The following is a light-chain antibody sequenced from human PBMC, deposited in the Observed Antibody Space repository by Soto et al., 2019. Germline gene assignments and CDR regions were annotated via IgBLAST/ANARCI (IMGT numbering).Light chain of an antibody. CDR1: ESLSTY. CDR2: GAS. CDR3: QSYKAWPST. V-gene: IGKV3-15*01. Sequence: EIVMTQSPATLSVSPGERVTLSCRASESLSTYLAWYQQKPGQAPRLLIYGASTKATGIPARFSGSGSATTFPLPISTLKSEDFGVYYCQSYKAWPSTFAGGPRL. J-gene: IGKJ2*01.